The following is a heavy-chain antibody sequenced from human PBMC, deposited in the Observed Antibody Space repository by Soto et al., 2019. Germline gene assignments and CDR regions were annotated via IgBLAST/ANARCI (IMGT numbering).Heavy chain of an antibody. CDR2: INAGNGNT. CDR3: TRDYGYCSSTTCYINYFDY. J-gene: IGHJ4*02. Sequence: VASVKVSCKASGYTFTSFAINWVRQAPGQRLEWMGWINAGNGNTKYSQNFQGRVTITRDTSASTAYMELSSPRSEDTAVYYCTRDYGYCSSTTCYINYFDYWRQGTLVTVSS. CDR1: GYTFTSFA. D-gene: IGHD2-2*02. V-gene: IGHV1-3*01.